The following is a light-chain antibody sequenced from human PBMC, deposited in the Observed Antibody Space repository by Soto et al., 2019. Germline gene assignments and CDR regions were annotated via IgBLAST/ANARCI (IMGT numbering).Light chain of an antibody. CDR2: DVS. V-gene: IGLV2-14*01. J-gene: IGLJ1*01. CDR1: SSDVGSFDS. CDR3: SSFTTSSTLV. Sequence: QSVLTQPASVSGSPGQPITISCTGTSSDVGSFDSVAWYQHNPGKAPKLMIYDVSNRHSGVSSCVSGSKSGNAASLSISGLQTEDEANYYCSSFTTSSTLVFGTGTKVTVL.